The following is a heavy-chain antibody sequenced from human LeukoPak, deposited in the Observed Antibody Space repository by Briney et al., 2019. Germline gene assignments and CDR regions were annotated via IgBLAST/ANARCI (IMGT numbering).Heavy chain of an antibody. CDR2: LNPNSGGT. J-gene: IGHJ4*02. Sequence: ASVEVSCKASGYTFGGYYVHWVRQAPGQGLEWMGWLNPNSGGTNYAQKFQGSVTMTRDTSINTAYMELSRLRSDDTAMYYCARAYGSGTNYKDYFDEWGQGTLVTVSS. V-gene: IGHV1-2*02. D-gene: IGHD3-10*01. CDR1: GYTFGGYY. CDR3: ARAYGSGTNYKDYFDE.